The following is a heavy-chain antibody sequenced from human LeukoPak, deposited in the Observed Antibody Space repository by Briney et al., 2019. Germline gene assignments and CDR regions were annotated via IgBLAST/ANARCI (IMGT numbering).Heavy chain of an antibody. D-gene: IGHD4-17*01. CDR3: TRGQTPVTR. CDR1: GFTFGDYA. J-gene: IGHJ4*02. Sequence: GGSLRLSCTASGFTFGDYAMSWVRQAPGKGLEWVGFIRSKAYGGTTEYAASVKGRFTISRDDSKSIAYLQMNSLKTEDTAVYYCTRGQTPVTRWGQGTLVTVSS. V-gene: IGHV3-49*04. CDR2: IRSKAYGGTT.